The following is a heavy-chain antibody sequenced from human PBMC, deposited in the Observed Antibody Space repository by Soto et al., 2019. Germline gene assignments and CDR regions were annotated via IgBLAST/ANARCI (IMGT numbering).Heavy chain of an antibody. CDR3: ASSPGGDCSGGSCYGPNWFDP. D-gene: IGHD2-15*01. V-gene: IGHV4-30-2*01. CDR1: GGSISSGGYS. Sequence: SETLSLTCAVSGGSISSGGYSWSWIRQPPGKGLEWIGYIYHSGSTYYNPSLKSRVTISVDRSKNQFSLKLSSVTAADTAVYYCASSPGGDCSGGSCYGPNWFDPWGQGTLVTVSS. J-gene: IGHJ5*02. CDR2: IYHSGST.